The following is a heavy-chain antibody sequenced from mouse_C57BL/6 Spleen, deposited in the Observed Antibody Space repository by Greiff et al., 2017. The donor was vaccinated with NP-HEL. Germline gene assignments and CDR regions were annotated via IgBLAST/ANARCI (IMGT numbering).Heavy chain of an antibody. D-gene: IGHD2-3*01. Sequence: EVQLVESGGGLVQPKGSLKLSCAASGFSFNTYAMNWVRQAPGKGLEWVARIRSKSNNYATYYADSVKDRFTISRDDSESMLYLQMNNLKTEDTAMYYCVRQIYEGYYVPSYWYFDVWGTGTTVTVSS. CDR1: GFSFNTYA. J-gene: IGHJ1*03. CDR3: VRQIYEGYYVPSYWYFDV. CDR2: IRSKSNNYAT. V-gene: IGHV10-1*01.